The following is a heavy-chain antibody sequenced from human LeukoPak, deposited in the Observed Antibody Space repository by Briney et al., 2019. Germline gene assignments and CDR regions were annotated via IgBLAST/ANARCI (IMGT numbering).Heavy chain of an antibody. V-gene: IGHV1-8*03. J-gene: IGHJ6*03. CDR1: GYTFTRYD. Sequence: ASVKVSCKASGYTFTRYDINWVRQATGQGLEWMGWMNPNSGNTGYAQKFQGRVTITRNTSISTAYMELSSLRSEDTAVYYCARAVGATRYYYMDVWGKGTTVTVSS. CDR2: MNPNSGNT. D-gene: IGHD1-26*01. CDR3: ARAVGATRYYYMDV.